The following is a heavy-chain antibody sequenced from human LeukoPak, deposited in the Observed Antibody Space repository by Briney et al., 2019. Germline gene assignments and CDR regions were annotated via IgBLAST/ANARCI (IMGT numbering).Heavy chain of an antibody. V-gene: IGHV3-7*01. CDR3: ARDTAMVYYYYYMDV. CDR1: GFTFSSYS. D-gene: IGHD5-18*01. J-gene: IGHJ6*03. CDR2: IKQDGSEK. Sequence: GGSLRLSCAASGFTFSSYSMNWVRQAPGKGLEWVANIKQDGSEKYYVDSVKGRFTISRDNAKNSLYLQMNSLRAEDTAVYYCARDTAMVYYYYYMDVWGKGTTVTVSS.